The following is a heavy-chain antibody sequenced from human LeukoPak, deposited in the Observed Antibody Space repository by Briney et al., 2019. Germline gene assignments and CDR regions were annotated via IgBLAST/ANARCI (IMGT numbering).Heavy chain of an antibody. CDR3: ARGRSGNYYYYGMDV. J-gene: IGHJ6*02. V-gene: IGHV1-46*01. CDR1: GYTFTSYY. D-gene: IGHD2-15*01. Sequence: AASVKVSCKASGYTFTSYYMHWVRQAPGQGLEWMGIINPSGGSTSYAQKFQGRVTITADESTSTAYMELSSLRSEDTAVYYCARGRSGNYYYYGMDVWGQGTTVTVSS. CDR2: INPSGGST.